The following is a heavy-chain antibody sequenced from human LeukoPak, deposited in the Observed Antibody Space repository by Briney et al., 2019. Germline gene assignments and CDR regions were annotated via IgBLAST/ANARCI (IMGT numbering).Heavy chain of an antibody. V-gene: IGHV1-3*01. CDR1: GYTFTSYA. CDR2: INAGNGNT. D-gene: IGHD6-19*01. J-gene: IGHJ3*02. Sequence: ASVKVSCKASGYTFTSYAMHWVRQAPGQRLEWMGWINAGNGNTKYSQKFQGRVTITRDTSASTAYMELSSLRSEDTAVYYCARDRIAVAGTTEAAFDIWGQGTMVTVSS. CDR3: ARDRIAVAGTTEAAFDI.